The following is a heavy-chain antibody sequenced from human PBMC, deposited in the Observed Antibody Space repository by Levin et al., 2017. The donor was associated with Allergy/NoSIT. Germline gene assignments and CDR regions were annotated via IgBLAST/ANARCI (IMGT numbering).Heavy chain of an antibody. CDR3: AKCGSGNYYHPNYYYMDV. CDR2: MSNDGTYK. V-gene: IGHV3-30*18. CDR1: GFSFSSHG. D-gene: IGHD3-10*01. J-gene: IGHJ6*03. Sequence: SCAASGFSFSSHGMHWVRQAPGKGLEWVAVMSNDGTYKYYADSVKGRFTISRDDSKNALYLQMTTLRVEDTAIYYCAKCGSGNYYHPNYYYMDVWGRGTTVTVS.